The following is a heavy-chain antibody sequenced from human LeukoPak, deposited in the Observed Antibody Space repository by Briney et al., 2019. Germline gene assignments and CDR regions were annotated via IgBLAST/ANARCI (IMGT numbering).Heavy chain of an antibody. CDR3: YSSSSVRLSFDY. D-gene: IGHD6-6*01. CDR2: IKSKTDGGTT. J-gene: IGHJ4*02. V-gene: IGHV3-15*01. CDR1: GFTFSNAW. Sequence: PGGSLRLSCAASGFTFSNAWMSWVRQAPGKGLEWVGRIKSKTDGGTTDYAAPVKGRLTISRDDSKNTLYLQMNSLKTEDTAVYYCYSSSSVRLSFDYWGQGTLVTVSS.